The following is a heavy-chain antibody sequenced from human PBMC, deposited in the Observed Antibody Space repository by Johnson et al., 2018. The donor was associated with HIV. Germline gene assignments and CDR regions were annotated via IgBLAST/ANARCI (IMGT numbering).Heavy chain of an antibody. J-gene: IGHJ3*01. V-gene: IGHV3-30*02. D-gene: IGHD5-24*01. CDR1: GFTFSNYV. CDR2: IRYDGSNK. Sequence: QVQLVESGGGVVQPGRSLRLSCAASGFTFSNYVMSWVRQAPGKGLEWVAFIRYDGSNKYYADSVKGRFTISRDNSKNTLYLQMNSLRAEDTAVYYCAKSQDAYNYDDAFDVWGQGTMVTVSS. CDR3: AKSQDAYNYDDAFDV.